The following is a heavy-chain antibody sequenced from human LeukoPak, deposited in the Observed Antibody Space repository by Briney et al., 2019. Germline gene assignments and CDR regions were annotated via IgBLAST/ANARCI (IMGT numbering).Heavy chain of an antibody. Sequence: GASVKVSCKASGYTFTSYGISWVRQAPGQRLEWMGWINAGNGNTKYSQKFQGRVTITRDTSASTAYMELSSLRSEDTAVYYCARAGYDYVWGSYRLPFDYWGQGTLVTVSS. V-gene: IGHV1-3*01. CDR1: GYTFTSYG. CDR2: INAGNGNT. CDR3: ARAGYDYVWGSYRLPFDY. D-gene: IGHD3-16*02. J-gene: IGHJ4*02.